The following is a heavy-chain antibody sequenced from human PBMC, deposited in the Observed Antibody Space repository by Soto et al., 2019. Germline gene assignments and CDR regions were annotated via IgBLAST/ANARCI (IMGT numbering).Heavy chain of an antibody. CDR2: IIPILGIA. V-gene: IGHV1-69*02. CDR3: ARGGSAYYYYGMDV. Sequence: QVQLVQSGAEVKKPGSSVKVSCKASGGTFSSYTISWVRQAPGQGLEWMGRIIPILGIANYAQKFQGRVTITADKSTSTAYMELSSLRSEDTAVYYCARGGSAYYYYGMDVWGQGTTVTVSS. D-gene: IGHD3-16*01. CDR1: GGTFSSYT. J-gene: IGHJ6*02.